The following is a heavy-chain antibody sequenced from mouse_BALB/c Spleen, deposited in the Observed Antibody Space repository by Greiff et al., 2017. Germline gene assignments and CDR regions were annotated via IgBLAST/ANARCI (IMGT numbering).Heavy chain of an antibody. CDR1: GYSFTGYF. J-gene: IGHJ4*01. Sequence: VQLQQSGPELVQPGASVKISCKASGYSFTGYFMNWVMQSHGKSLEWIGRINPYNGDTFYNQKFKGKATLTVDKSSSTAHMELRSLASEDSAVYYCARYEVRRNYAMDYWGQGTSVTVSS. CDR3: ARYEVRRNYAMDY. V-gene: IGHV1-20*02. D-gene: IGHD2-14*01. CDR2: INPYNGDT.